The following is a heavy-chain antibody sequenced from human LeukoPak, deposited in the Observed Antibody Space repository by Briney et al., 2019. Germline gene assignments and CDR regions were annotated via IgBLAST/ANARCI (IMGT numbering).Heavy chain of an antibody. CDR2: ISYDGSNK. Sequence: GGSLRLSCAASGFTFSSYSMTWVRQAPGKGLEWVAVISYDGSNKYYADSVKGRFTISRDNSKNTLYLQMNSLRAEDTAVYYCARGWGITGTSYFDYWGQGTLVTVSS. D-gene: IGHD1-20*01. J-gene: IGHJ4*02. CDR1: GFTFSSYS. CDR3: ARGWGITGTSYFDY. V-gene: IGHV3-30-3*01.